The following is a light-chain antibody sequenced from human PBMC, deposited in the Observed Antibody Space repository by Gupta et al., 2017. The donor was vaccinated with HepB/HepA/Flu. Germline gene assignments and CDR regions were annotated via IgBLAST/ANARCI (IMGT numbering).Light chain of an antibody. CDR2: DTS. CDR1: QNVRNS. Sequence: EIVLTQSPATLSLSPGQRATLSCRASQNVRNSLTWYQQKPGQAPRLLIYDTSTRATGIPASFSGSGSGTDFTLTISSLEPGDFAVYYCQQAYNFGQGTRLDIK. J-gene: IGKJ5*01. CDR3: QQAYN. V-gene: IGKV3-11*01.